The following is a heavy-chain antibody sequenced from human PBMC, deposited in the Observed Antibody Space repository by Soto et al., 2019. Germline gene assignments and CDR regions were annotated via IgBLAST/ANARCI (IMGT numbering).Heavy chain of an antibody. V-gene: IGHV4-31*03. CDR1: GGSISSGGYY. CDR2: IYYSGST. CDR3: ARDQRSSPFDY. Sequence: TLSLTCTVSGGSISSGGYYWSWIRQHPGKGLEWIGYIYYSGSTYYNPSLKSRVTISVDTSKNQCSLKLSSVTAADTAVYYCARDQRSSPFDYWGQGTLVTVSS. J-gene: IGHJ4*02.